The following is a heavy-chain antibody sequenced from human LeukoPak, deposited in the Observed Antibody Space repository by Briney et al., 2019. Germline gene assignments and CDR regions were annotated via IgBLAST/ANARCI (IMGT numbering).Heavy chain of an antibody. CDR3: ARGHFWSGYTYQDYFYYMDV. CDR1: GFSFSKFA. J-gene: IGHJ6*03. Sequence: PGGSLRLSXAASGFSFSKFAMHWVRQTPGRGLESVSGISYNGDGTYYANSVKGRFTISRDNSKKTLYLQVGSLRVEDMGVYYCARGHFWSGYTYQDYFYYMDVWGKGTAVTVSS. D-gene: IGHD3-3*02. CDR2: ISYNGDGT. V-gene: IGHV3-64*01.